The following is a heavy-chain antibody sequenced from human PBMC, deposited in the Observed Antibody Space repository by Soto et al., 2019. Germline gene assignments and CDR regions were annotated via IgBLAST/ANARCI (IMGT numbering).Heavy chain of an antibody. J-gene: IGHJ4*02. D-gene: IGHD2-21*01. CDR2: INAGNGNT. Sequence: ASDTVSCKASVNTFTSSAMHWERQAPGQRLEWMGWINAGNGNTKYSQKFQGRVTITRDTSASTAYMELSSLRSEDTAVYYCARGSPLAVVISSWGQGTLVTVSS. V-gene: IGHV1-3*01. CDR3: ARGSPLAVVISS. CDR1: VNTFTSSA.